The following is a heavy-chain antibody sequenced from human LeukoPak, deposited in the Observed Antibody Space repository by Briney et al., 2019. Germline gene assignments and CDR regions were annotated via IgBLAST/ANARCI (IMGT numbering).Heavy chain of an antibody. D-gene: IGHD2-15*01. J-gene: IGHJ4*02. CDR2: IDYSGST. V-gene: IGHV4-59*01. CDR3: ARADGMVAAGTFDY. CDR1: VGSISTYY. Sequence: SETLSLTCTVSVGSISTYYWSWIRQPPGKGLEWIGHIDYSGSTNYKSSLKSRVSISVDMSKNQFSLKLTSVTAADTAVYFCARADGMVAAGTFDYWGQGTLVTVSS.